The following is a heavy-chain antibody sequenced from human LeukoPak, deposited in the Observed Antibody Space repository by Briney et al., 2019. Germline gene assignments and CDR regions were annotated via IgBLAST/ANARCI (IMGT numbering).Heavy chain of an antibody. D-gene: IGHD1-26*01. CDR3: ARPSQYSGSYFDS. CDR1: GFSFSDYW. Sequence: GGSLRLSCVASGFSFSDYWMGWVRQAPEKGLEWVANIAHDGSEKKYVDSVKGHFTISRDNAKNTLYLQMNSLRVENTGVYYCARPSQYSGSYFDSWGQGTLVIVSS. J-gene: IGHJ4*02. CDR2: IAHDGSEK. V-gene: IGHV3-7*01.